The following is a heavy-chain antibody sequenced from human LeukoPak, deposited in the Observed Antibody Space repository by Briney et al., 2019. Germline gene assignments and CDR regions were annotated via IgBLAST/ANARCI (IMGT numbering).Heavy chain of an antibody. D-gene: IGHD2-2*01. CDR1: GFTFSSYW. Sequence: GGSLRLSCAASGFTFSSYWMSWVRQAPGKGLEWVANIKQDGSEKYYVDSVKGRFTISRDNAKNTLYLQMNSLRAEDTALYFCTRGCTGTRCPADYWGQGALVTVSS. J-gene: IGHJ4*02. V-gene: IGHV3-7*01. CDR3: TRGCTGTRCPADY. CDR2: IKQDGSEK.